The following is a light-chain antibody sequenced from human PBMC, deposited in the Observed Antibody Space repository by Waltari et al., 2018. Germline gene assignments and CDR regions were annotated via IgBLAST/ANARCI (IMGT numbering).Light chain of an antibody. CDR3: QQCDSSPLT. Sequence: DIQMTQSPSTLSASVGDRVTITCRASQSISSWLAWYQQKPGKAPKLLIYKASSLESGVPSRFSGSGSGTEFTLTISGLQPDDFATYYCQQCDSSPLTFVGGTKVEIK. J-gene: IGKJ4*01. CDR2: KAS. CDR1: QSISSW. V-gene: IGKV1-5*03.